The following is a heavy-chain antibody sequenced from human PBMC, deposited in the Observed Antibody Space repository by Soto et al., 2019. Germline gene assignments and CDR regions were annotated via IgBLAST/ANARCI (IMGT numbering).Heavy chain of an antibody. D-gene: IGHD2-8*01. CDR1: GFTFSDYA. CDR3: AKDGTSFNGVRDPFDM. Sequence: EVQLLESGGGVVQPGGSLRLSCAASGFTFSDYAMSWVRQTPGKGLQWVSGVGGSDDDTHYADSVSGRFIVSRDHSKNTLYLQMNSLRAADTAIYYSAKDGTSFNGVRDPFDMWGQGTEVTVSS. V-gene: IGHV3-23*01. CDR2: VGGSDDDT. J-gene: IGHJ3*02.